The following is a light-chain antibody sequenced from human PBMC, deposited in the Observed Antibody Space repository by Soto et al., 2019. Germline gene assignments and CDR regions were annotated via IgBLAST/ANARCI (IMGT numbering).Light chain of an antibody. Sequence: QLVLTQPASVSGSPGQSITISCTGTSDDIGAYNYVSWYQQHLGKAPKNMIYEVSNRPPGVSDRFSGSKSGNTASLTISGLQAEDEADYYCRSYTTRSTVLFGGGTKLTVL. CDR2: EVS. CDR1: SDDIGAYNY. J-gene: IGLJ2*01. CDR3: RSYTTRSTVL. V-gene: IGLV2-14*01.